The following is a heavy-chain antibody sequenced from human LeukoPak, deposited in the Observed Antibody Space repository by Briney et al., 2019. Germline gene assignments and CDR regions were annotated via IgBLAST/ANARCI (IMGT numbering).Heavy chain of an antibody. Sequence: PGGSLRLSCAASGFTFSSYSMNCVRQAPGKGLEWVSSISSSSSYIYYADSVKGRFTISRDNAKNSLYLQMNSLRAEDTAVYYCARDRPAGSGSYTYYYYGMDVWGQGTTVTVSS. D-gene: IGHD3-10*01. V-gene: IGHV3-21*01. CDR3: ARDRPAGSGSYTYYYYGMDV. J-gene: IGHJ6*02. CDR1: GFTFSSYS. CDR2: ISSSSSYI.